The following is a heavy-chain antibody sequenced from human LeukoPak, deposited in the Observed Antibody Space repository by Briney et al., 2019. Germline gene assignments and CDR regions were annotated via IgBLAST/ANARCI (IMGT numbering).Heavy chain of an antibody. CDR2: ISYDGSNK. Sequence: GGSLRLSCAASGFTFSSYGMHWVRQAPGKGLEWVAVISYDGSNKYYADSVKGRFTISRDNSKNTLYLQMNSLRAEDTAVYYCAIKSAADSSGYYSSLYYFDYWGQGTLVTVSS. J-gene: IGHJ4*02. CDR1: GFTFSSYG. CDR3: AIKSAADSSGYYSSLYYFDY. V-gene: IGHV3-30*03. D-gene: IGHD3-22*01.